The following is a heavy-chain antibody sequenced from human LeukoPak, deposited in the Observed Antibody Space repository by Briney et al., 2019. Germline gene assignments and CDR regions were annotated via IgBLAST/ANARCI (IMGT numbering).Heavy chain of an antibody. CDR3: ARGAGIAAHFDY. J-gene: IGHJ4*02. D-gene: IGHD6-6*01. CDR2: VNHSGST. CDR1: GGSFSGYY. V-gene: IGHV4-34*01. Sequence: SETLSLTCAVYGGSFSGYYWSWIRQPPGKGLEWIGEVNHSGSTNYNPSLKSRVTISVDTSKNQFSLKLSSVTAADTAVYYCARGAGIAAHFDYWGQGTLVTVSS.